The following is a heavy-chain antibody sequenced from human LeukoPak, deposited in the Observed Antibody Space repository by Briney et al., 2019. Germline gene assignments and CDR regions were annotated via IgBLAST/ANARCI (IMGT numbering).Heavy chain of an antibody. CDR1: GLSFSHAW. V-gene: IGHV3-15*04. CDR2: MEGKSDGDTG. CDR3: TTAPSYYNFNSFDY. J-gene: IGHJ4*02. Sequence: WSLRLSCVASGLSFSHAWMSWVRPTRGKGLEWIGRMEGKSDGDTGDYAAGVRDRITISRDDWKNTLFLEMTTLRTEDTGVYFCTTAPSYYNFNSFDYWGQGTVVTVSS. D-gene: IGHD3-3*01.